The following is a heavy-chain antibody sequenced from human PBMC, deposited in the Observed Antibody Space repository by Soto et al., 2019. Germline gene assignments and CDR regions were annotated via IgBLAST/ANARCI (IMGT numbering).Heavy chain of an antibody. D-gene: IGHD3-3*01. CDR3: ARGGGTILAPLP. Sequence: VSVKVSCKASGYTFTGYFMHWVRQAPGQGLEWMGCINPNSGATKYAQKFQGRVTLTRDTSINTAYMEMSMLRSDDTAVYYCARGGGTILAPLPWGQGTLVTVSS. CDR2: INPNSGAT. CDR1: GYTFTGYF. V-gene: IGHV1-2*02. J-gene: IGHJ5*02.